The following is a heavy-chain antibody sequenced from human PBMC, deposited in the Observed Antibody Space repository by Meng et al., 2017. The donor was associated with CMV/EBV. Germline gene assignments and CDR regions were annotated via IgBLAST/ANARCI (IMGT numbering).Heavy chain of an antibody. J-gene: IGHJ4*02. CDR1: GGTVSSYA. CDR2: IIPIFGTA. CDR3: ARNQPLRGWSHEDY. V-gene: IGHV1-69*01. Sequence: RVVQCGGDVRKPGASLKVACKAAGGTVSSYAISWVRQAPGQGLEWMGGIIPIFGTAKYAQKFQGRVTITADDSTSTAYMELSSLRSEDTAVYYCARNQPLRGWSHEDYWGQGTLVTVSS. D-gene: IGHD2-15*01.